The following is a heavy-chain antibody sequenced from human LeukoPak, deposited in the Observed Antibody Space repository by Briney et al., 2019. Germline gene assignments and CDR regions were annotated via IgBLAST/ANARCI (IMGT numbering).Heavy chain of an antibody. Sequence: GGSLRLSCEASGFTFSRFTMHWVRQAPGKGLEWLSSTTSNSNIKYYADSVKGRFTISRDNAKNSLYLQVNSLRAEDTAVYFCARAVLDSSNLTYYMDVWGKGTTVSVSS. CDR1: GFTFSRFT. D-gene: IGHD6-13*01. V-gene: IGHV3-48*04. CDR2: TTSNSNIK. J-gene: IGHJ6*03. CDR3: ARAVLDSSNLTYYMDV.